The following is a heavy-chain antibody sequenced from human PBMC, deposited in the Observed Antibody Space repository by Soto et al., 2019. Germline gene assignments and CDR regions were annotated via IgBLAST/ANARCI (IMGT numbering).Heavy chain of an antibody. J-gene: IGHJ4*02. V-gene: IGHV3-23*01. CDR2: ISGSGGAT. CDR1: GLTFSSYA. CDR3: AKDGGTHCSGGSCYSDS. D-gene: IGHD2-15*01. Sequence: GVSLRLSCAASGLTFSSYAMSWVRQAPGKGLEWVSAISGSGGATYYADSVKGRFTVSRDNSKNTVSLQINSLRAEDTAVYYCAKDGGTHCSGGSCYSDSWGQGT.